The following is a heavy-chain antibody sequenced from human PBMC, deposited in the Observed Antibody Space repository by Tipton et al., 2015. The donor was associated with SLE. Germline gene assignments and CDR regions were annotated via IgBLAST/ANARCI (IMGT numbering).Heavy chain of an antibody. Sequence: SLRLSCAASGFTFSSYEMNWVRQAPGKGLEWVSYISSSGSTIYYADSVKGRFTISRDNARNSLYLQMNSLRAEDTAVYYCARDWWSTPFDNWGQGTLVTVSS. CDR2: ISSSGSTI. V-gene: IGHV3-48*03. J-gene: IGHJ4*02. CDR1: GFTFSSYE. D-gene: IGHD2-15*01. CDR3: ARDWWSTPFDN.